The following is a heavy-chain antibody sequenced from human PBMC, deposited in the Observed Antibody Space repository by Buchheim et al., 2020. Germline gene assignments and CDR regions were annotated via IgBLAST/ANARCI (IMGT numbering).Heavy chain of an antibody. J-gene: IGHJ2*01. CDR1: NGSISSDDFY. Sequence: QVQLQESGPGLVKPSQTLSLTCTVSNGSISSDDFYWSWIRHHPGKGLEWIGYFYHSGTTSYNRSPRIRLTTSMDTSKNQFSLNLDSVTAADTAIYYCATRPSDLSYWYFDLWGRGTL. CDR3: ATRPSDLSYWYFDL. V-gene: IGHV4-31*03. D-gene: IGHD6-6*01. CDR2: FYHSGTT.